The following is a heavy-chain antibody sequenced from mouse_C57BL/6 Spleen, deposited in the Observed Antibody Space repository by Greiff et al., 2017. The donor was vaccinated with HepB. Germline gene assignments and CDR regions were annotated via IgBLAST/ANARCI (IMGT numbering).Heavy chain of an antibody. CDR2: INPNYGTT. Sequence: VQLKQSGPELVKPGASVKISCRASGYSFTDYNMNWVKQSNGKSLEWIGVINPNYGTTSYNQKFKGKATLTVDQSSSTAYMQLNSLTSEDSAVYDCALLADGYDGAMDYWGQGTSVTVSS. V-gene: IGHV1-39*01. J-gene: IGHJ4*01. CDR1: GYSFTDYN. D-gene: IGHD2-2*01. CDR3: ALLADGYDGAMDY.